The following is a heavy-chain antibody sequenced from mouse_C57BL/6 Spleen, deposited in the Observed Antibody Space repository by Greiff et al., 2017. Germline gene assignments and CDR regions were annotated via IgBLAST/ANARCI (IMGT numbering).Heavy chain of an antibody. D-gene: IGHD1-1*01. CDR2: IDPSDSET. J-gene: IGHJ1*03. CDR3: ARDYYGSSRDWYFDV. CDR1: GYTFTSYW. V-gene: IGHV1-52*01. Sequence: QVQLQQPGAELVRPGSSVKLSCKASGYTFTSYWMHWVKQRPIQGLEWIGNIDPSDSETHYNQKFKDKATLTVDKSSSTAYMQLSSLTSEDSAVYYGARDYYGSSRDWYFDVWGTGTTVTVSS.